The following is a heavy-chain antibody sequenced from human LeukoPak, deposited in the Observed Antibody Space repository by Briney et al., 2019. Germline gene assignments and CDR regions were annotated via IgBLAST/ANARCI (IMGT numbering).Heavy chain of an antibody. CDR1: GGSFSGYY. CDR2: INHSGST. Sequence: SETLSLTCAVYGGSFSGYYWSWIRQPPGKWLEWIGEINHSGSTSYNPSLKSRVTISVDTSKNQFSLKLSSVTAADTAVYYCARGSSGYYRWGQGTLVTVSS. J-gene: IGHJ5*02. V-gene: IGHV4-34*01. CDR3: ARGSSGYYR. D-gene: IGHD3-22*01.